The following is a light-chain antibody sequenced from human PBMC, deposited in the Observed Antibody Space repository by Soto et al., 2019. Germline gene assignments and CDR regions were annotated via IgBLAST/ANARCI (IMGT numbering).Light chain of an antibody. J-gene: IGLJ2*01. CDR3: QVWDRSTVI. CDR2: RDS. V-gene: IGLV3-9*01. Sequence: SYELTQPLSVSVALGQTARITCGGNNIGSKNVHWYQQKPGQAPVLVIYRDSNRPSGIPERFSGSNSGNTATLTISRAQAADEADNYCQVWDRSTVIFGGGTKLTVL. CDR1: NIGSKN.